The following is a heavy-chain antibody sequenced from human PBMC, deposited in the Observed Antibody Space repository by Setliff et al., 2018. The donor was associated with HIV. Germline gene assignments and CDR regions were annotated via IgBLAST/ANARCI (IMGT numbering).Heavy chain of an antibody. CDR3: ARGGLYYDSSDKGDAFDI. CDR1: GFTFSNYG. V-gene: IGHV3-13*01. Sequence: PGGSLRLSCAASGFTFSNYGMHWVRQAAGKGLEWVSVIGAAGDTYYPGSVKGRFTISRENAKNSLYLQMHSLRAGDTAVYYCARGGLYYDSSDKGDAFDIWGQGTMVTVSS. CDR2: IGAAGDT. D-gene: IGHD3-22*01. J-gene: IGHJ3*02.